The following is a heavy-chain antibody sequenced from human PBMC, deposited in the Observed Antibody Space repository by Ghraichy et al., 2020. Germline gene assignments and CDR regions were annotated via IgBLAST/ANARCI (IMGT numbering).Heavy chain of an antibody. CDR2: IYHSVST. D-gene: IGHD3-22*01. J-gene: IGHJ2*01. V-gene: IGHV4-38-2*02. CDR3: ARDSGYYYDSSGYYYSGWYFDL. CDR1: GYSNSRASV. Sequence: SETLSLTCTVSGYSNSRASVRVLIRESPGKVVEKIGSIYHSVSTYYNPSHKSPVTITVDTSKNQFSLKLSSVTAADTAVYYCARDSGYYYDSSGYYYSGWYFDLWGFGTLVTLSS.